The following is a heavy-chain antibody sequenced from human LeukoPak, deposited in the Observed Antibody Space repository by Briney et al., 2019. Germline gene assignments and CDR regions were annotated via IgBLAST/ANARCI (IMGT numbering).Heavy chain of an antibody. Sequence: GGSLRLSCAASGFSFSSYAMSWVRQAPGKGLEWVSLVSGSGSSTYYADSVKGRFTISRDNSKITVYLQMNSLTAEDTAIYYCAKGSRGCDKPFDNWGQGTLVTVSS. CDR3: AKGSRGCDKPFDN. CDR2: VSGSGSST. V-gene: IGHV3-23*01. D-gene: IGHD5-12*01. J-gene: IGHJ4*02. CDR1: GFSFSSYA.